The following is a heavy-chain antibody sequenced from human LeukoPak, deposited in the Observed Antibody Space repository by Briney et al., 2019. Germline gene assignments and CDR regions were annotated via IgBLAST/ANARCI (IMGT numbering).Heavy chain of an antibody. Sequence: SETLSLTCAVYGGSFSGYYWSWIRQPPGKGLEWIGEINHSGSTNYNPSLKSRVTISVDTSKNQFSLKLSSVTAADTAVYYCARLEYYYYGMDVWGQGTTVTVSS. V-gene: IGHV4-34*01. J-gene: IGHJ6*02. D-gene: IGHD3-3*01. CDR1: GGSFSGYY. CDR2: INHSGST. CDR3: ARLEYYYYGMDV.